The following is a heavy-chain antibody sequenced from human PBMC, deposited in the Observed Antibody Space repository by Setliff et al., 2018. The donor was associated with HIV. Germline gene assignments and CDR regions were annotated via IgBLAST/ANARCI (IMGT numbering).Heavy chain of an antibody. CDR2: IIPMFGTG. CDR3: VRVAHSTSYYYYGMDV. Sequence: SVKVSCKASGGTFSSYGISWARQAPGQGLEWMGAIIPMFGTGFYAQKFQGRVTITTDESRTTSYMELSSLRFEDTAVYFCVRVAHSTSYYYYGMDVWGQGTTVTVSS. J-gene: IGHJ6*02. CDR1: GGTFSSYG. V-gene: IGHV1-69*05. D-gene: IGHD6-13*01.